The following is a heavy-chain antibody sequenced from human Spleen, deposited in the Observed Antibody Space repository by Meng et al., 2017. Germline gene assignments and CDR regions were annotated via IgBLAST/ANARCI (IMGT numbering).Heavy chain of an antibody. CDR1: GGTFSSYA. CDR3: ARGARMTTVTALDY. V-gene: IGHV1-69*01. D-gene: IGHD4-17*01. Sequence: GQRVQSGAEVKKPGSSVKVSCKASGGTFSSYAISWVRQAPGQGLEWMGGIIPLFGTANYAQKFQGRVTITADESTSTAYMELSSLRSEDTAVYYCARGARMTTVTALDYWGQGTLVTVSS. CDR2: IIPLFGTA. J-gene: IGHJ4*02.